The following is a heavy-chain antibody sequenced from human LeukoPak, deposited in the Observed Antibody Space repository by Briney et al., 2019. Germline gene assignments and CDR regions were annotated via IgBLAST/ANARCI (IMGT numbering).Heavy chain of an antibody. CDR1: GYSISSGYY. J-gene: IGHJ6*03. CDR2: IYHSGST. D-gene: IGHD3-3*01. CDR3: ARSYYDFWSGSLNYYYYYYMGV. V-gene: IGHV4-38-2*01. Sequence: SETLSLTCAVSGYSISSGYYWGWIRQPPGKGLEWIGSIYHSGSTYYNPSLKSRVTISVDTSKNQFSLKLSSVTAADTAVYYCARSYYDFWSGSLNYYYYYYMGVWGKGTTVTVSS.